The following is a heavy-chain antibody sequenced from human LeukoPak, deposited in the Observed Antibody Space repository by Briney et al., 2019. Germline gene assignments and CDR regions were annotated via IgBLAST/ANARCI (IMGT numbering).Heavy chain of an antibody. D-gene: IGHD6-25*01. V-gene: IGHV3-74*01. CDR2: INTEGSST. J-gene: IGHJ4*02. CDR1: GFTFSSHW. CDR3: ARESSYSSATVDY. Sequence: PGGSLRLSCAASGFTFSSHWMHWVRQAPGKGLVWVSRINTEGSSTSYADSVKGRFTISRDNAKNTLYLQMYSLRAEDTAVYYCARESSYSSATVDYWGQGTLVTVSS.